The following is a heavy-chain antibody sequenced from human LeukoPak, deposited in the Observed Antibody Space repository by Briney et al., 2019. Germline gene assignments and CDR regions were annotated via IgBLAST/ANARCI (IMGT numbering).Heavy chain of an antibody. CDR2: IWYDGSNK. V-gene: IGHV3-33*06. D-gene: IGHD3-10*01. CDR3: AKDGQSYGSGSPDY. Sequence: GGSLRLSCAASGFTFSSYWMHWVRQAPGKGLEWVAVIWYDGSNKYYADSVKGRFTISRDNSKNTLYLQMNSLRAEDTAVYYCAKDGQSYGSGSPDYWGQGTLVTVSS. CDR1: GFTFSSYW. J-gene: IGHJ4*02.